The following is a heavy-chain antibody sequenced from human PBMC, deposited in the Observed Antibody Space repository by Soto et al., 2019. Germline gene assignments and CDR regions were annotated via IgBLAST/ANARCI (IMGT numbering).Heavy chain of an antibody. CDR2: IYYSGST. CDR3: ARDFLPIRGLSL. Sequence: NPSETLSLTCTVSGGSISSGDYYWSWIRQPPGKGLEWIGYIYYSGSTYYNPSLKSRVTISVDTSKNQFSLKLSSVTAADTAVYYCARDFLPIRGLSLWGQRTPVTVSS. V-gene: IGHV4-30-4*01. CDR1: GGSISSGDYY. J-gene: IGHJ4*02.